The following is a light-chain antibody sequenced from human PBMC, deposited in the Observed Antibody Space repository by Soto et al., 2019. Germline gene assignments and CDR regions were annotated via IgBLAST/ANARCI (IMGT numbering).Light chain of an antibody. J-gene: IGKJ1*01. Sequence: EIVLAQSPGTLSLSPGERATLSCRASQSVSSSYLAWYQHKPGQAPRLLIYGASSRATGIPDRFSGSGSGTAFTLTISTLEPEDFAVYYCKQYGSSPPWTFGQGPKVDIK. CDR2: GAS. V-gene: IGKV3-20*01. CDR3: KQYGSSPPWT. CDR1: QSVSSSY.